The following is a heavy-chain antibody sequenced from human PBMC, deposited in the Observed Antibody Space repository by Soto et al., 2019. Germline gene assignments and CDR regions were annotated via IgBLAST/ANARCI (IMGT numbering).Heavy chain of an antibody. V-gene: IGHV3-21*01. Sequence: EVQLVESGGGLVKPGGSLRLSCAASGFTFSSYTMNWVRQSPGKGLEWVLSISYSTNYIYYADSVKGRFTISRDNAKNSLYLQMNSLRAEDTAVYSCARLDCSGGSCFSYFDYWGQGTLVTVSS. CDR2: ISYSTNYI. D-gene: IGHD2-15*01. CDR1: GFTFSSYT. CDR3: ARLDCSGGSCFSYFDY. J-gene: IGHJ4*02.